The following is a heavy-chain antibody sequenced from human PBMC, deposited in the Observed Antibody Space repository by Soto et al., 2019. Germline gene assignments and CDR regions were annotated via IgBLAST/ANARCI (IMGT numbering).Heavy chain of an antibody. CDR2: IWNDGTKK. J-gene: IGHJ2*01. CDR3: VRGIPSQYSSDWLYWYFDL. V-gene: IGHV3-33*01. D-gene: IGHD2-21*01. CDR1: GFVYSNYA. Sequence: VQLVESGGGVVQPGRSLRLSCAASGFVYSNYAMHWVRLSPGKGPEVVAIIWNDGTKKYYMDSVKGRFIISRDNSLKTLHLQMDSLRAEDAAVYFCVRGIPSQYSSDWLYWYFDLWGRGTQVTVSA.